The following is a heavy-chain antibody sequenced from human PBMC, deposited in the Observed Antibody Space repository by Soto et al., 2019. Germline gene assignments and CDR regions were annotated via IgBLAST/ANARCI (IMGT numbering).Heavy chain of an antibody. Sequence: QVQLQQWGAGLLKPSETLSLTCAVYGGSFSGYYWSWIRQPPGKGLEWIGEINHSGSTNYNPSLRRRVTVSVDASENQFSLMLSSVTAADTAVYYCARKGSGSYYIPYYYGMDVWGQGTTVTVSS. J-gene: IGHJ6*02. V-gene: IGHV4-34*01. CDR3: ARKGSGSYYIPYYYGMDV. CDR1: GGSFSGYY. CDR2: INHSGST. D-gene: IGHD3-10*01.